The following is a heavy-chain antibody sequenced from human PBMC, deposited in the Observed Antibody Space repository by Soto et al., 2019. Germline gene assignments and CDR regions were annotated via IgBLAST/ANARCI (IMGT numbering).Heavy chain of an antibody. Sequence: EVQLLESGGGLVQPGGSLRLSCAASGFTFSSYAMSWVRQAPGKGLEWVSAISGSGGSTYYADSVKGRFTISRDNSKNTLYLQMNSLRAEDTAVYYCAQKTFLTVTSPCDYWGQGTLVTVSS. CDR3: AQKTFLTVTSPCDY. CDR1: GFTFSSYA. V-gene: IGHV3-23*01. J-gene: IGHJ4*02. D-gene: IGHD4-17*01. CDR2: ISGSGGST.